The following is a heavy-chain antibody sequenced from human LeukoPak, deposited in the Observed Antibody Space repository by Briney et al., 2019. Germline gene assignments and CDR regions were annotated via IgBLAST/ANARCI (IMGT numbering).Heavy chain of an antibody. Sequence: SGGSLRLSCAASGFTFSTCGVHWVRRAPGKGLEWVAVILSDGSNKYYADSVKGRFTISRDNSKNTLYLQMNSLTAEDTAVYYCARGNSDAFDIWGHGTMVTASS. CDR1: GFTFSTCG. J-gene: IGHJ3*02. V-gene: IGHV3-30*03. CDR2: ILSDGSNK. D-gene: IGHD4-23*01. CDR3: ARGNSDAFDI.